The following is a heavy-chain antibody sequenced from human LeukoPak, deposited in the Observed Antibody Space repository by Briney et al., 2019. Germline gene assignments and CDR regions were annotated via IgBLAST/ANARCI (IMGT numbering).Heavy chain of an antibody. J-gene: IGHJ6*02. D-gene: IGHD3-3*01. CDR2: IKQDGSAK. Sequence: GRSLRLSCAASGFTVSSNYMSWVRQAPGKGLEWVANIKQDGSAKYYVDSVKGRFTISRDNAKNSLYLQMNSLRAGDTAVYYCARDGSGSYDFWSGMDVWGQGTTVTVSS. V-gene: IGHV3-7*03. CDR3: ARDGSGSYDFWSGMDV. CDR1: GFTVSSNY.